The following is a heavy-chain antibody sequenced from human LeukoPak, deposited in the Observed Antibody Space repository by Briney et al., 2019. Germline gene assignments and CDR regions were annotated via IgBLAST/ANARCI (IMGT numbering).Heavy chain of an antibody. D-gene: IGHD2/OR15-2a*01. V-gene: IGHV3-23*01. CDR2: ISGSGGST. CDR1: EFTFSSYA. J-gene: IGHJ4*02. Sequence: GGSLRLSCAASEFTFSSYAMSWVRQAPGKGLEWVSGISGSGGSTYYAGSVKGRFTISRDNSKNTLYLQMNSLRAEDTAIYYCAKGLKGYFYAPVYWGQGTLVTASS. CDR3: AKGLKGYFYAPVY.